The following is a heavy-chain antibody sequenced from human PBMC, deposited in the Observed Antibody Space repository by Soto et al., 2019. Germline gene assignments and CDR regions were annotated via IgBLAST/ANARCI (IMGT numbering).Heavy chain of an antibody. D-gene: IGHD6-19*01. CDR3: AKSGRIAVADTAWDYFDY. J-gene: IGHJ4*02. CDR1: GFTFSSYA. CDR2: MSGSGSDS. V-gene: IGHV3-23*01. Sequence: EVRLLESGGHLVLPGGSLRLSCAASGFTFSSYAMSWVRQAPGKGLEWVSGMSGSGSDSFYADSVKGRFSISRDSFKNTLYLQMNSLRAEDTAVYYCAKSGRIAVADTAWDYFDYWGQGTLVTVSS.